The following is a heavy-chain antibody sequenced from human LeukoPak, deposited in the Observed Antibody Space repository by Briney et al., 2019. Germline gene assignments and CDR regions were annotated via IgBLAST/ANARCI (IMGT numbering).Heavy chain of an antibody. J-gene: IGHJ6*02. Sequence: GGSLRLSCAASGFTFSIHWMSWVRQAPGKGLEWVANMKQDGSEKYYVDSVKGRFTVSRDNAKNLLWLQMNSLRAEDTAVYYCAKARGIEYYYYGMDVWGQGTTVIVSS. CDR1: GFTFSIHW. CDR3: AKARGIEYYYYGMDV. D-gene: IGHD3-16*01. V-gene: IGHV3-7*03. CDR2: MKQDGSEK.